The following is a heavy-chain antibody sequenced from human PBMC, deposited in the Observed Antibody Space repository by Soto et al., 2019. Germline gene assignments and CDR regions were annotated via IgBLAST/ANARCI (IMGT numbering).Heavy chain of an antibody. CDR1: GGSISSSSYY. D-gene: IGHD3-16*01. Sequence: SETLSLTCTVSGGSISSSSYYWGWIRQPPGKGLEWIGSIYYSGSTYYNPSLKSRVTISVDTSKNQFSLKLSSVTAADTAVYYCARQVMTTSDYWGQGTLVTVSS. CDR3: ARQVMTTSDY. CDR2: IYYSGST. J-gene: IGHJ4*02. V-gene: IGHV4-39*01.